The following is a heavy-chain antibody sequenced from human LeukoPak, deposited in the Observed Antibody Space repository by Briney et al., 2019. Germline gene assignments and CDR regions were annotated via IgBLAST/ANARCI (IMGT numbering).Heavy chain of an antibody. CDR1: GFTFTNYG. CDR3: ARIAERQLAYYFDY. Sequence: ASVKVSCKASGFTFTNYGFTWVRQAPGQGLEWIGWISPYNGDTNYAQKLQGRVTMTTDTSTGTAYMELRSLRSDDTAVYYCARIAERQLAYYFDYWGQGTLVTVSS. D-gene: IGHD1-1*01. J-gene: IGHJ4*02. CDR2: ISPYNGDT. V-gene: IGHV1-18*01.